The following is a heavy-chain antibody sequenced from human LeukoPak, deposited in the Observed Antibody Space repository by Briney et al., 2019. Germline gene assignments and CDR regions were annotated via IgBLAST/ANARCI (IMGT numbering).Heavy chain of an antibody. CDR2: INHSGST. Sequence: SETLSLTCAVYGGSFSGYYWSWIRQPPGKGLEWIGEINHSGSTNYNPSLKSRVTISVDTSKNQFSLKLSSVTAADTAVYYCARARAAATYYYYMDVWGKGTTVTVSS. CDR3: ARARAAATYYYYMDV. CDR1: GGSFSGYY. D-gene: IGHD6-13*01. V-gene: IGHV4-34*01. J-gene: IGHJ6*03.